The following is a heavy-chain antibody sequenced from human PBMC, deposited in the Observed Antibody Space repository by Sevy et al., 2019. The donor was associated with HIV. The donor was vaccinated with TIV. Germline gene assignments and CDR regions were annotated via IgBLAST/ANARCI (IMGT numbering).Heavy chain of an antibody. CDR1: GFTFSSYA. D-gene: IGHD5-12*01. J-gene: IGHJ4*02. V-gene: IGHV3-23*01. CDR2: ISGSGIST. CDR3: GKGIGYSGYETDY. Sequence: GGSLRLSCAASGFTFSSYAMSWVRQAPGKGLEWVSAISGSGISTYYADSVKGRFTISRDNSKNKLYLQMNNLRAEDTAVFYCGKGIGYSGYETDYWGQGTLVTVSS.